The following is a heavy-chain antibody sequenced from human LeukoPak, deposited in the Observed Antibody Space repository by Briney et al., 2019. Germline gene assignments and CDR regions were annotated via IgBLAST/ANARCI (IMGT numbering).Heavy chain of an antibody. Sequence: GASVKVSCKASGYTFTNYAIGWVRQAPGQGLEWMGWISAYNGYTNYPQSLQGRVTMTTDTSMSTAYMELRRLTSDDTAMYYCARLGGNDEGLIDYWGQGTLVTVSS. CDR1: GYTFTNYA. CDR3: ARLGGNDEGLIDY. V-gene: IGHV1-18*01. CDR2: ISAYNGYT. J-gene: IGHJ4*02. D-gene: IGHD1-1*01.